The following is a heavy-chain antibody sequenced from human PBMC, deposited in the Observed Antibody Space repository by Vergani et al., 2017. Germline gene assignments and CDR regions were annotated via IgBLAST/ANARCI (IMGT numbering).Heavy chain of an antibody. CDR3: ATKSXGTPGCQIGDFRE. CDR2: ISYDGTQK. D-gene: IGHD1-1*01. CDR1: GFTSSYYG. V-gene: IGHV3-30*03. Sequence: QVHLVESGGGVVQPGRSLILSCVVSGFTSSYYGMHWVRQAPGKGLEWVAVISYDGTQKYYADSVKGRFTISRDNSKSTLYLQMNSLRTEDTAVYYCATKSXGTPGCQIGDFREWGQGTLVTVSS. J-gene: IGHJ1*01.